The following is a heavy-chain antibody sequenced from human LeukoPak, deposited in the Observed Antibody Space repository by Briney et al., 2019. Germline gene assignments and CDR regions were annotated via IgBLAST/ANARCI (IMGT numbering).Heavy chain of an antibody. Sequence: GGSLRLSCAASGFTVSSNYMSWVRQAPGKGLEWVSVIYSGGSTYYADSVKGRFTISRDNSKNTLYLQMNSLRAEDTAVYYCARDQAKRYGSGIPDAFDIWGQGTMVTVSS. CDR1: GFTVSSNY. J-gene: IGHJ3*02. CDR3: ARDQAKRYGSGIPDAFDI. CDR2: IYSGGST. V-gene: IGHV3-66*01. D-gene: IGHD3-10*01.